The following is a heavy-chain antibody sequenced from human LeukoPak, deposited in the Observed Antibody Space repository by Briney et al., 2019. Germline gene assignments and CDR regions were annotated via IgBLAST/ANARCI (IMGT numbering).Heavy chain of an antibody. D-gene: IGHD3-22*01. J-gene: IGHJ4*02. CDR3: ARGAADYYDSSGYY. Sequence: ASVKVSCKASGYTFTSYGISWVRQAPGQGLEWMGWISAYNGNTNYAQKLQGRVTITTDTSTSTAYMELRSLRSDDTAVYYCARGAADYYDSSGYYWGQGTLVTVSS. CDR2: ISAYNGNT. CDR1: GYTFTSYG. V-gene: IGHV1-18*01.